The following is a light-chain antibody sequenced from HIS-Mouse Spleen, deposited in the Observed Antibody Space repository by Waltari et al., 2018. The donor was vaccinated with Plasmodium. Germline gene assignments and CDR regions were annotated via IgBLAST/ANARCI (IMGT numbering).Light chain of an antibody. CDR1: SSDVGGYNY. CDR2: DVI. CDR3: CSYAGSYTYV. V-gene: IGLV2-11*01. Sequence: QSALTQPRSVSGSPGQSVTISCTGTSSDVGGYNYVSWYQQHPGKAPKIMIYDVIKRPSGVPDRFSGSKSGNTASLTISVLQAEDEADYYCCSYAGSYTYVFGTGTKVTVL. J-gene: IGLJ1*01.